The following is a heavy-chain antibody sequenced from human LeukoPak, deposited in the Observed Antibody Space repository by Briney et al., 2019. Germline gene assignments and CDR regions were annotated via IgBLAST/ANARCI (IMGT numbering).Heavy chain of an antibody. Sequence: GASVKVSCKASGYTFTSYDINWVRQATGQGLEWMGWMNPNSGNTGYAQKFQGRVTMTTDTSTSTAYMELRSLRSDDTAVYYCAREAAAGTFDYWGQGTLVTVSS. V-gene: IGHV1-8*01. J-gene: IGHJ4*02. D-gene: IGHD6-13*01. CDR2: MNPNSGNT. CDR1: GYTFTSYD. CDR3: AREAAAGTFDY.